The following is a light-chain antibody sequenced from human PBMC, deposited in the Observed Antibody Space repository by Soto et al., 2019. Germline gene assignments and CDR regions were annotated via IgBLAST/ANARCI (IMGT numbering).Light chain of an antibody. Sequence: DVRMTQSPSTLSASVGDSVTITCRASQSISTWLAWYQQKPGKAPNLLIYAASSLASGVPSRFSGTESGTEFILTISSLQPDDFPTYHSHPSVGVCPFG. CDR2: AAS. J-gene: IGKJ2*02. CDR1: QSISTW. CDR3: HPSVGVCP. V-gene: IGKV1-5*01.